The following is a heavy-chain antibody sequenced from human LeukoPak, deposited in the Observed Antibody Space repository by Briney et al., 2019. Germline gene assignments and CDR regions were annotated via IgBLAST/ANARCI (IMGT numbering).Heavy chain of an antibody. CDR1: GYTFTSYG. J-gene: IGHJ4*02. CDR2: ISAHNGNT. D-gene: IGHD5-12*01. Sequence: ASMKVSCKASGYTFTSYGISWVRQAPGQGLEWMGWISAHNGNTNYAQMLQDRVTMTRDTSTSTAYMDLRNLRSDDTAVYYCARRVPRGYGGYDIDYWGQGTLVTVSS. CDR3: ARRVPRGYGGYDIDY. V-gene: IGHV1-18*01.